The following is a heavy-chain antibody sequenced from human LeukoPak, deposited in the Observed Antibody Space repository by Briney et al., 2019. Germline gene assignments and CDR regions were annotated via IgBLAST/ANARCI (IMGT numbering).Heavy chain of an antibody. V-gene: IGHV4-59*11. CDR2: IYYSGST. CDR3: ARAVPYFDY. CDR1: GGSISSHY. Sequence: SETLSLTCTVSGGSISSHYWSWIRQPPGKGLEWIGYIYYSGSTYYNPSLKSRVTISVDTSKNQFSLKLSSVTAADTAVYYCARAVPYFDYWGQGTLVTVSS. J-gene: IGHJ4*02.